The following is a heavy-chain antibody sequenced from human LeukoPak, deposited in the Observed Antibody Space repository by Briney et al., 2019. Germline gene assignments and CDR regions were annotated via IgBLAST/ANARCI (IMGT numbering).Heavy chain of an antibody. D-gene: IGHD4-17*01. V-gene: IGHV4-4*07. CDR3: ARYGDIAFDI. J-gene: IGHJ3*02. Sequence: SETLSLTCSVSGGSISSYYWSWIRQPAGKGLEWIGRIYTSGSTNYNPSLKSRVTMSVDTSKDQISLNLSSVTAADTAVYYCARYGDIAFDIWGQGTMVTVSS. CDR1: GGSISSYY. CDR2: IYTSGST.